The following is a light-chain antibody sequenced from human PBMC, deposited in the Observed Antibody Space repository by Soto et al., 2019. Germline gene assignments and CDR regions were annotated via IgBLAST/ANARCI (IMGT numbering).Light chain of an antibody. CDR3: LHYNSYPYT. J-gene: IGKJ2*01. V-gene: IGKV1-5*03. CDR2: KAS. CDR1: QYISNW. Sequence: DFQMTQSPSTLSASVGDRVTITCRATQYISNWLAWYQQKPGKAPKVLIFKASTLEGGVPSRFSGSGSGTEFTLTINSLQPDDSATYDCLHYNSYPYTFGQGTKLEIK.